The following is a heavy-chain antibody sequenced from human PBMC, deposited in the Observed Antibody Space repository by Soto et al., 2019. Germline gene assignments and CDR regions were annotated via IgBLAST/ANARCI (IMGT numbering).Heavy chain of an antibody. V-gene: IGHV4-39*01. J-gene: IGHJ3*02. D-gene: IGHD3-10*01. CDR1: GGSISSSSYY. Sequence: PSETLSLTCTVSGGSISSSSYYWGWIRQPSGKGLEWIGSIYYSGSTYYNPSLKSRVTISVDTSKNQFSLKLSSVTAADTAVYYCARHRAQVYYGSGSYQDAFDIWGQGTMVTVSS. CDR3: ARHRAQVYYGSGSYQDAFDI. CDR2: IYYSGST.